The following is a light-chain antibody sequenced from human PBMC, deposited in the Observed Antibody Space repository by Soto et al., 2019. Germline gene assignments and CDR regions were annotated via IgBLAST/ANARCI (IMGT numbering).Light chain of an antibody. CDR1: QTIDRY. V-gene: IGKV1-39*01. J-gene: IGKJ4*01. Sequence: DIQMTQSPSSVSASVGDRVTITCRASQTIDRYLNWYQQEPGKAPKLLIYLASNLQSAVPSRFSGSASGTDFTLTISSLQPEDSATYYCQQSYNTPTFGGGTEVEIK. CDR3: QQSYNTPT. CDR2: LAS.